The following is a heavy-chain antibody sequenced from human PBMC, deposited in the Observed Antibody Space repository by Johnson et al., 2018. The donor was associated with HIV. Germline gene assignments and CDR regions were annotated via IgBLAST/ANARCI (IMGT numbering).Heavy chain of an antibody. CDR2: ITGSGTVI. Sequence: QVQLVESGGGLVKPGGSLRLSCAASGFTFSDYSMSWIRQAPGKGLEWVSYITGSGTVIYYADSVTGRVTISRDDSKNTLYLRLNSLRPEVAAVYYCAMYVDDEDEDVETKDACDIWGQGTMVTVSS. CDR3: AMYVDDEDEDVETKDACDI. CDR1: GFTFSDYS. J-gene: IGHJ3*02. D-gene: IGHD2-8*01. V-gene: IGHV3-11*04.